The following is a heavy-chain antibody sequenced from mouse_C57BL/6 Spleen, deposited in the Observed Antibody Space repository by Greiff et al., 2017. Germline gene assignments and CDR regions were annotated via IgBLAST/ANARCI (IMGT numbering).Heavy chain of an antibody. Sequence: EVQLQQSGPELVKPGASVKIPCKASGYTFTDYNMDWVKQSHGKSLEWIGDINPNNGGTIYNQKFKGKATLTVDKSSSTAYMELRSLTSEDTAVYYCARRGIYYDYDEDYFDYWGQGTTLTVSS. CDR2: INPNNGGT. V-gene: IGHV1-18*01. J-gene: IGHJ2*01. D-gene: IGHD2-4*01. CDR1: GYTFTDYN. CDR3: ARRGIYYDYDEDYFDY.